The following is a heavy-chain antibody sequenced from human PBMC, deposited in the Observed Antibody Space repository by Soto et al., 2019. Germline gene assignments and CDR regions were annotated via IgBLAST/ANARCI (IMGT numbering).Heavy chain of an antibody. J-gene: IGHJ6*02. D-gene: IGHD1-26*01. V-gene: IGHV3-33*01. CDR1: GFTFSSYG. Sequence: GGSLRLSCAASGFTFSSYGMHWVRQAPGKGLEWVAVIWYDGSNKYYADSVKGRFTISRDNSKNTLYLQMNSLRAEDTAVYYCARDCAREVGATCYYGMDVWGQGTTVTVSS. CDR2: IWYDGSNK. CDR3: ARDCAREVGATCYYGMDV.